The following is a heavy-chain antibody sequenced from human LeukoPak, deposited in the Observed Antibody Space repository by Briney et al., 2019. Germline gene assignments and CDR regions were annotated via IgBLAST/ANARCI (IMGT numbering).Heavy chain of an antibody. J-gene: IGHJ4*02. CDR3: ARASGYSAYDQFDY. Sequence: ASVKVSCKASGYTFTGYYMHWLRPAPGQGLEWLGWINPNSGGTNYAQKFQGRVTMTRDTSISTAYMELSRLRSDDAAVYYCARASGYSAYDQFDYWGQGTLVTVSS. CDR2: INPNSGGT. V-gene: IGHV1-2*02. CDR1: GYTFTGYY. D-gene: IGHD5-12*01.